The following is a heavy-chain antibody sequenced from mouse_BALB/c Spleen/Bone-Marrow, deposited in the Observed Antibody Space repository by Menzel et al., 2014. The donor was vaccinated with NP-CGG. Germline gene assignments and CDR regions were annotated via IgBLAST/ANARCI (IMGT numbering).Heavy chain of an antibody. J-gene: IGHJ3*01. CDR2: ILPGSGST. CDR1: GYTLSGYW. CDR3: ARSRDGYYGFAY. D-gene: IGHD2-3*01. V-gene: IGHV1-9*01. Sequence: QVQLQQSGAELMKPGASAKTSCKATGYTLSGYWIEWVKQRPGHGLEWIGEILPGSGSTNYNENFKGKATFTADTSSNTAYMQLSSLTSEDSAVYYCARSRDGYYGFAYWGQGTLVTVSA.